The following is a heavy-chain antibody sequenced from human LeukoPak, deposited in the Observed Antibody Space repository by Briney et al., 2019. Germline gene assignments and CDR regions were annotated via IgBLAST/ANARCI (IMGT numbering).Heavy chain of an antibody. CDR3: ARGMVPAANPEWWFDP. V-gene: IGHV1-46*01. D-gene: IGHD2-2*01. CDR1: GYTFTSYY. CDR2: INPSGGST. Sequence: ASVRVSCKASGYTFTSYYMHWVRQAPGQGLEWMGIINPSGGSTSYAQKFQGRVTMTRDMSTSTVYMELSSLRSEDTAVYYCARGMVPAANPEWWFDPWGQGTLVTVSS. J-gene: IGHJ5*02.